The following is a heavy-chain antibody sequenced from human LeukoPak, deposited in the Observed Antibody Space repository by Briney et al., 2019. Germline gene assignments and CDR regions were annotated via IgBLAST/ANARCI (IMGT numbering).Heavy chain of an antibody. CDR3: ARTTEGGYSYGYFYYYYMDV. J-gene: IGHJ6*03. Sequence: SETLSLTCTVSGGSISSYYWSWLRQPPGKGLEWIGYIYYSGSTNYNPSLKSRVTISVDTSKNQFSLKLSSVTAADTAVYYCARTTEGGYSYGYFYYYYMDVWGKGTTVTISS. V-gene: IGHV4-59*01. CDR2: IYYSGST. CDR1: GGSISSYY. D-gene: IGHD5-18*01.